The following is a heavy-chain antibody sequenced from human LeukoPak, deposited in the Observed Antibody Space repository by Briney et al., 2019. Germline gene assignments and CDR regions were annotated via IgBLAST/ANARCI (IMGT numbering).Heavy chain of an antibody. V-gene: IGHV1-46*01. Sequence: ASVKVSCKASGYTFTSYYMHWVRQAPGQGLEWMGIINPSGGSTSYAQKFQGRVTMTRDTSTSTVYMELSSLRSEDTAVYYCARDRPLTYGSGSYYNSWGQGTLVTVSS. CDR2: INPSGGST. J-gene: IGHJ4*02. CDR1: GYTFTSYY. CDR3: ARDRPLTYGSGSYYNS. D-gene: IGHD3-10*01.